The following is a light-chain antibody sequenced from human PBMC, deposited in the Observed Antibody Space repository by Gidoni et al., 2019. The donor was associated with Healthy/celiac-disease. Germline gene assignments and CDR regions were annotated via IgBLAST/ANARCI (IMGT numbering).Light chain of an antibody. CDR3: QQYDNLPT. Sequence: DCQMTQSPCALSASVADRVTITCQASQDISNYLNWYQQKPGKAPKLLIYDASNLETGVPSRFSGSGSGTDFTVTISSLQPEDIATYYCQQYDNLPTFGPGTKVDIK. CDR1: QDISNY. CDR2: DAS. V-gene: IGKV1-33*01. J-gene: IGKJ3*01.